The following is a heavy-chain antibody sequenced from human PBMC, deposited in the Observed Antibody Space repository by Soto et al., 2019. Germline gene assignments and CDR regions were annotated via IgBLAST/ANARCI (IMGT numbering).Heavy chain of an antibody. Sequence: EVQLLESGGGLVQPGGSLRLSCAASGFTFSSYAMSWVRQAPGKGLEWVSAISGSGCSTYYADSVKGRFTISRDNSKNTLYLQMNSLRAEDTAGYYCAKVIAAAGTGYWFDPWGQGTLVTVSS. CDR3: AKVIAAAGTGYWFDP. CDR2: ISGSGCST. CDR1: GFTFSSYA. V-gene: IGHV3-23*01. D-gene: IGHD6-13*01. J-gene: IGHJ5*02.